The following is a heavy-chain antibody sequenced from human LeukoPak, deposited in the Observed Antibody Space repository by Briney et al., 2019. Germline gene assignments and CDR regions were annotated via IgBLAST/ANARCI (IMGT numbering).Heavy chain of an antibody. D-gene: IGHD3-22*01. CDR3: ARAWDYYDTSAQRNLDY. J-gene: IGHJ4*02. V-gene: IGHV3-21*04. Sequence: GGSLRLSCAASGFTFSSYSMNWVRQAPGKGLEWVSSISSSSSYIYYADSVKGRFTISRDNAKNSLYLQMNSLRAEDTAVYYCARAWDYYDTSAQRNLDYWGQGTLVTVSS. CDR2: ISSSSSYI. CDR1: GFTFSSYS.